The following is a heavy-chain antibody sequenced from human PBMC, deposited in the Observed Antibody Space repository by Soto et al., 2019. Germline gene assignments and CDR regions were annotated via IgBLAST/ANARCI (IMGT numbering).Heavy chain of an antibody. Sequence: GESLKISCKGSGYSFSSYWIGWVRQMPGKCPECMVFFFLGDSDTSFSPSFQGQVTFSADKSISTAFLQWSSLKASDTAFFYCARPAGIVASILDAFDVWGQGTMVTVSS. J-gene: IGHJ3*01. D-gene: IGHD5-12*01. CDR2: FFLGDSDT. V-gene: IGHV5-51*01. CDR3: ARPAGIVASILDAFDV. CDR1: GYSFSSYW.